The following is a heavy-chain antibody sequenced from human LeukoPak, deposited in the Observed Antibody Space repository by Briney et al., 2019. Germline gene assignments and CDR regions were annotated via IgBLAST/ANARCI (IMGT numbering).Heavy chain of an antibody. CDR2: IYHSGST. CDR3: TRFALGVVAATH. CDR1: GYSISSGYY. V-gene: IGHV4-38-2*02. J-gene: IGHJ4*02. D-gene: IGHD2-15*01. Sequence: SETLSLTCTVSGYSISSGYYWGWIQQPPGKGLKWIGSIYHSGSTHYNPSLKSRVTISVDTSKNQFSLKLSSVTAADTAVYYCTRFALGVVAATHWGQGTLVTVSS.